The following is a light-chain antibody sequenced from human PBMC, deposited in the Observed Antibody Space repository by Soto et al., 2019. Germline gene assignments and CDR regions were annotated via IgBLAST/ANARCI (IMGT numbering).Light chain of an antibody. V-gene: IGKV3-15*01. CDR3: QSYNDWPFA. CDR1: ESLSYF. J-gene: IGKJ2*01. Sequence: EIVLTQSPGTLSLSPGETVTLSCRASESLSYFLAWYQHKPGQSPRLLIYGVSTRVAGVPSRFSGGGSATDFTLTISSLQSEDFAVYYCQSYNDWPFAFGQGTKLEI. CDR2: GVS.